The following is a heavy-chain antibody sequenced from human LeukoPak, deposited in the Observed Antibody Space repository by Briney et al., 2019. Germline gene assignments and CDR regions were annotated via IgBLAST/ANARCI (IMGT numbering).Heavy chain of an antibody. CDR3: ARGYYDNSGNSNAFDI. CDR2: IYYSGKT. V-gene: IGHV4-59*01. J-gene: IGHJ3*02. D-gene: IGHD3-22*01. Sequence: SETLSLTCTVSGASISSSYWSWIRQPPGKPLEWIGYIYYSGKTNYNPSLKSRVTMSADTSKNQFSLKLTSVTAADTAAYYCARGYYDNSGNSNAFDIWGQGTMVTVSS. CDR1: GASISSSY.